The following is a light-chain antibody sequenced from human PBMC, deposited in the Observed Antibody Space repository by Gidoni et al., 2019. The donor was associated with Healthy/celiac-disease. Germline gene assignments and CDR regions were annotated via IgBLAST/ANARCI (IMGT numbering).Light chain of an antibody. CDR1: QSVSSGY. CDR2: GAS. J-gene: IGKJ5*01. V-gene: IGKV3-20*01. CDR3: QQYGSSLSIT. Sequence: EIVLTQSPGTLSLSPGERATLSCRASQSVSSGYLAWYQQKPGQAPRLLIYGASSRATGIPDRFSGSGSGTDFTLTISRLEPEDFAVYYCQQYGSSLSITFXXXTRLEIK.